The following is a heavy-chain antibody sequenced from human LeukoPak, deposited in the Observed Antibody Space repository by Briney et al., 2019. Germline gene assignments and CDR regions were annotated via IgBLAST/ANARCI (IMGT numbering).Heavy chain of an antibody. CDR3: ARGLNDYYFDY. Sequence: SETLSLTCTVSAGSISTYYWNWIRQPPGKGLDWIGYIYYGDTTDYNPSLQSRVTISVDTSKNQFSLKLTSVTTADTAVYYCARGLNDYYFDYWGQGALVTVSS. CDR2: IYYGDTT. V-gene: IGHV4-59*01. CDR1: AGSISTYY. D-gene: IGHD2-21*02. J-gene: IGHJ4*02.